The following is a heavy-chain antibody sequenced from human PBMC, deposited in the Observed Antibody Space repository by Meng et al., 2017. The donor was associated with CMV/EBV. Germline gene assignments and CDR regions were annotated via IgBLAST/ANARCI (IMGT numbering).Heavy chain of an antibody. Sequence: GSLRLSCTVSGGSISSSSYYWGWIRQPPGKGLEWIGSIYYSGSTYYNPSLKSRVTISVDTSKNQFSLKLSSVTAADTAVYYCARSIPDEAIPGQETGWFDPWGQGTLVTVSS. CDR3: ARSIPDEAIPGQETGWFDP. D-gene: IGHD2-2*02. CDR1: GGSISSSSYY. CDR2: IYYSGST. V-gene: IGHV4-39*01. J-gene: IGHJ5*02.